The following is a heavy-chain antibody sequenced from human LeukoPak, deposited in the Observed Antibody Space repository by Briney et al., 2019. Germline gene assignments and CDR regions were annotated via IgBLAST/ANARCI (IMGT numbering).Heavy chain of an antibody. CDR1: GYTFSSYG. CDR2: ISAYNGNT. CDR3: ASWLGLLSHFSYGMDV. D-gene: IGHD2-15*01. V-gene: IGHV1-18*01. J-gene: IGHJ6*02. Sequence: GASVKVSCKASGYTFSSYGISWVRQAPGQGLEWMGWISAYNGNTNYAQNLQGRVSFTTDTSTSTAYMELGSLRSDDTAVYYCASWLGLLSHFSYGMDVWGQGTTVTVSS.